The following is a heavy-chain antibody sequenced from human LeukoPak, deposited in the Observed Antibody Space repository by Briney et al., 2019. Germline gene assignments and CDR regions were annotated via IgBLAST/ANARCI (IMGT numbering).Heavy chain of an antibody. J-gene: IGHJ4*02. V-gene: IGHV4-39*01. D-gene: IGHD4-17*01. Sequence: PSETLSLTCTVSGGSISSSSYYWGWIRQPPGKGLEWIGSIYYSGSTYYNPSLKSRVTISVDTSKNQFSLKLSSVTAADTAVYYCARLRGGDYGDYYYFDYWGQGILVTVSS. CDR1: GGSISSSSYY. CDR3: ARLRGGDYGDYYYFDY. CDR2: IYYSGST.